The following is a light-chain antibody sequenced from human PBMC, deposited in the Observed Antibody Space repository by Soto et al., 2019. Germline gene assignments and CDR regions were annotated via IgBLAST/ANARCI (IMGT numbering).Light chain of an antibody. Sequence: QSVLTQPASVSGSPGQSITISCTGTSSDVGGYNYVSWYQQHPGKAPKLMIYDVTNRPSGVSNRFSGSKSGNTASLTISGLLDEDEADYYYSSYTSSSTLVVFGGGTKLTVL. CDR2: DVT. CDR1: SSDVGGYNY. CDR3: SSYTSSSTLVV. V-gene: IGLV2-14*01. J-gene: IGLJ2*01.